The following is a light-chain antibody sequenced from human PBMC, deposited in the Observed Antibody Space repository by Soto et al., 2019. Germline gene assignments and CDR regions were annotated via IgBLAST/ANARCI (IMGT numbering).Light chain of an antibody. J-gene: IGKJ1*01. Sequence: EIVMTQSPATPSVSPGERATLSCRASQSVSSSLAWYQQKPGQAPRLLIYGASTRATGIPARFSGSGSGTEFTLTISSLQSEDFAVYYCQQYNDWWTFGQGTKVEIK. CDR3: QQYNDWWT. CDR2: GAS. CDR1: QSVSSS. V-gene: IGKV3-15*01.